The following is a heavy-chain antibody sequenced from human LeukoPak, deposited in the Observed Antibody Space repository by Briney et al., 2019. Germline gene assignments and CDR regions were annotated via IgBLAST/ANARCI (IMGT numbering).Heavy chain of an antibody. Sequence: GASVKVSCKASGYTFTSYGISWVRQAPGQGLEWMGWISAYNGNTNYAQKLQGRVTMTTDTSTSTAYMELRSLRSDDTAVYYCARDSWATVTYYYYYGMDVWGQGTTVSLL. CDR2: ISAYNGNT. CDR1: GYTFTSYG. D-gene: IGHD4-17*01. V-gene: IGHV1-18*01. CDR3: ARDSWATVTYYYYYGMDV. J-gene: IGHJ6*02.